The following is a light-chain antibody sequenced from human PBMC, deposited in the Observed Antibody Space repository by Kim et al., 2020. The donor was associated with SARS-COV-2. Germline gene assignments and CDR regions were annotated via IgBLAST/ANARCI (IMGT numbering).Light chain of an antibody. CDR3: QTWDTGIRV. CDR1: SGHSTYA. J-gene: IGLJ3*02. Sequence: ASVKLTCTLSSGHSTYAIAWHQQQPEKGPRYLMKVESDGSQKKGDGIPGRFSGSSSGAERYLSISSLQSEDEADYYCQTWDTGIRVFGGGTQLTVL. V-gene: IGLV4-69*01. CDR2: VESDGSQ.